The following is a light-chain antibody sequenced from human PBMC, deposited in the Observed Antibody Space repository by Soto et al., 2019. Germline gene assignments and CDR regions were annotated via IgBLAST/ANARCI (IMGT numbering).Light chain of an antibody. V-gene: IGLV2-14*01. CDR1: SSDVGNYNY. Sequence: QSALTKPASVSGSPGQSITISCTGTSSDVGNYNYVSWYQQDPGKAPKLMIYEVSNRPSGVSNRFSGSKSGNTASLTISGLQAEDEADYCCSSYTSTSTLFVFGTGTKLTVL. CDR2: EVS. J-gene: IGLJ1*01. CDR3: SSYTSTSTLFV.